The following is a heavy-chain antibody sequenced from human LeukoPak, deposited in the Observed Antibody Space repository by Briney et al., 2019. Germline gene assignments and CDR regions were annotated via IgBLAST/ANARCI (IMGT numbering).Heavy chain of an antibody. Sequence: GASVKVSCKASGYTFTGYYMHWVRQAPGQGLEWMGRINPNSGGTNYAQKFQGRVTMTRDTSISTAYMELSRLRSDDTAVYYCARVEYDFWSGYASYYYYYMDVWGKGTTVTVSS. D-gene: IGHD3-3*01. CDR2: INPNSGGT. CDR3: ARVEYDFWSGYASYYYYYMDV. V-gene: IGHV1-2*06. CDR1: GYTFTGYY. J-gene: IGHJ6*03.